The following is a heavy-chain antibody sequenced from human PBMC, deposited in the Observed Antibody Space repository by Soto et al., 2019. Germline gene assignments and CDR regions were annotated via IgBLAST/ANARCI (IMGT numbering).Heavy chain of an antibody. V-gene: IGHV4-30-4*01. Sequence: QVQLQESGPGLVKPSQTLSLTCTVSGGSISRGDHYWSWLRQPPGKGLEWIGYIYYSGSTYYNPSLKSRVAISVDTSKNQFSLTLTSVTAADTAVYYCAREEALIVVPTGGIDYSFDYWGQGTLVTVSS. CDR2: IYYSGST. J-gene: IGHJ4*02. CDR3: AREEALIVVPTGGIDYSFDY. CDR1: GGSISRGDHY. D-gene: IGHD3-22*01.